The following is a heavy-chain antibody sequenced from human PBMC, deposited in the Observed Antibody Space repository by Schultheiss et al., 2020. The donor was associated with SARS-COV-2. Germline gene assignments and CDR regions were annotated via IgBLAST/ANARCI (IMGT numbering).Heavy chain of an antibody. Sequence: SETLSLTCAVYGGSFSGYYWSWIRQPPGKGLEWIGEINHSGSTNYNPSLKSRVTISVDTSKNQFSLKLSSVTAADTAVYYCARRGYYDSLGFYHDAFDIWGQGTMVTVSS. V-gene: IGHV4-34*01. CDR1: GGSFSGYY. D-gene: IGHD3-22*01. CDR3: ARRGYYDSLGFYHDAFDI. CDR2: INHSGST. J-gene: IGHJ3*02.